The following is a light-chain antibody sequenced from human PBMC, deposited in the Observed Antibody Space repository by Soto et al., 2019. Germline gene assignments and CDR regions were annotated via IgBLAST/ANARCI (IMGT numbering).Light chain of an antibody. CDR3: SSYTSSSTSVV. Sequence: QLVLTQPASVSGSPGQSITISCTGTSSDVGGYNYVSWYQQHPGKAPKLMIYDVSNRPSGVSNRFSGSKSGNTASLTISGLQAEDEADYYCSSYTSSSTSVVFGGGTKLTVL. J-gene: IGLJ2*01. CDR2: DVS. CDR1: SSDVGGYNY. V-gene: IGLV2-14*01.